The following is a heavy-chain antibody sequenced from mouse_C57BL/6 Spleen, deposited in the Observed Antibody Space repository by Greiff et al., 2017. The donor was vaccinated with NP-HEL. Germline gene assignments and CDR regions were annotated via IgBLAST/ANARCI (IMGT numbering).Heavy chain of an antibody. D-gene: IGHD1-1*01. CDR1: GYTFTSYG. CDR2: IYPRSGNT. J-gene: IGHJ3*01. Sequence: QVQLQQSGAELARPGASVKLSCKASGYTFTSYGISWVKQRTGQGLEWIGEIYPRSGNTYYNEKFKGKATLTADKSSSTAYMELRSLTSEDSAVYFCARWDYYGSSYEGAWFAYWGQGTLVTVSA. CDR3: ARWDYYGSSYEGAWFAY. V-gene: IGHV1-81*01.